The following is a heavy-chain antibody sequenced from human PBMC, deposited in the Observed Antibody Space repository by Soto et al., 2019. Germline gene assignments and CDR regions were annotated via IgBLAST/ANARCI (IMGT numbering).Heavy chain of an antibody. Sequence: EVHLLESGGGLVQPGGSLRLSCAASGFTFTSYAMSWVRQAAGKGLEWVSTLSGSGDSTYYADSVKGRFIISRDNLMNTLHLQMNSLRADDTAVYYCAKGSSWDNYFYYGLDVWGQGTTVTVSS. CDR1: GFTFTSYA. CDR3: AKGSSWDNYFYYGLDV. V-gene: IGHV3-23*01. D-gene: IGHD6-13*01. J-gene: IGHJ6*02. CDR2: LSGSGDST.